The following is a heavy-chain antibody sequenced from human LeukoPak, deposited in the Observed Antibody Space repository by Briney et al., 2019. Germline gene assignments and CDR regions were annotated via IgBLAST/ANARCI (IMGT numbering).Heavy chain of an antibody. D-gene: IGHD5-18*01. CDR3: ARKRDTAMGEHGMDV. CDR1: GFTFSSYS. Sequence: GGSLRLSCAASGFTFSSYSMNWVRQAPGKGLEWVSSISSSSSYIYYADSVKGRFTISRDNAKNSLYLQMNSLRAEDTAVYYCARKRDTAMGEHGMDVWGQGTTVTVSS. J-gene: IGHJ6*02. V-gene: IGHV3-21*01. CDR2: ISSSSSYI.